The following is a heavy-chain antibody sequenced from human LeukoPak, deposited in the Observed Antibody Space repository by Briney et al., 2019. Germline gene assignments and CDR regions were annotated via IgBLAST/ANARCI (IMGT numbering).Heavy chain of an antibody. J-gene: IGHJ4*02. Sequence: ASVKVSCKASGYTFTSYGVSWVRQAPGQGLEWMGWISGSNGNTNNAQKVQGRVTMTTDTSTSTAYMELRSLRSDDTAVYYCAGYPHSYSSNWHYYFDYWGQGTLLTVSS. D-gene: IGHD6-13*01. CDR1: GYTFTSYG. CDR3: AGYPHSYSSNWHYYFDY. CDR2: ISGSNGNT. V-gene: IGHV1-18*01.